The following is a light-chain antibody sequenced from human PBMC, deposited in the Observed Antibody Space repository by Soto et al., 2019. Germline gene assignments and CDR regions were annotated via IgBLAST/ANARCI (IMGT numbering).Light chain of an antibody. V-gene: IGLV2-14*01. CDR3: SSYTSSLDV. CDR1: SSDVGGYNY. Sequence: QSALTQPASVSGSPGQSITISCTGTSSDVGGYNYVSWYQQHPGKAPKLMIYEVSNRPSGVSNRFSGSKSVNTASLTISGLHADKEADYYGSSYTSSLDVFGTGTKVTVL. CDR2: EVS. J-gene: IGLJ1*01.